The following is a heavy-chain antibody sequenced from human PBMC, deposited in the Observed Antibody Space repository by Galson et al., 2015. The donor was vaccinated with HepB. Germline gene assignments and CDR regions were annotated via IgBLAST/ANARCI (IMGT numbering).Heavy chain of an antibody. CDR3: ARDRGAWNDADNVFDI. J-gene: IGHJ3*02. Sequence: LRLSCAASGFTFRSYFMTWVRQAPGRGLEWVSSISTSSSYIYQADSVKGRFTISRDNAKNSLYLQMNSLRTEDTAVYYCARDRGAWNDADNVFDIWGQGTAVTVSS. V-gene: IGHV3-21*01. CDR1: GFTFRSYF. CDR2: ISTSSSYI. D-gene: IGHD1-1*01.